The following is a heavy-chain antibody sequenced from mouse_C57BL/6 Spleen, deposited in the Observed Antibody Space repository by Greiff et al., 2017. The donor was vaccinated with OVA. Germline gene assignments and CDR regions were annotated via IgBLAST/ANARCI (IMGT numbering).Heavy chain of an antibody. Sequence: QVQLQQPGAELVKPGASVKMSCKASGYTFTSYWITWVKQRPGQGLEWIGDIYPGSGSTNYNEKFKSKATLTVDTSSSTVYMQLSSLTSEDSAVYYCANYDGYPYYAMDYWGQGTSVTVSS. CDR3: ANYDGYPYYAMDY. J-gene: IGHJ4*01. V-gene: IGHV1-55*01. D-gene: IGHD2-3*01. CDR2: IYPGSGST. CDR1: GYTFTSYW.